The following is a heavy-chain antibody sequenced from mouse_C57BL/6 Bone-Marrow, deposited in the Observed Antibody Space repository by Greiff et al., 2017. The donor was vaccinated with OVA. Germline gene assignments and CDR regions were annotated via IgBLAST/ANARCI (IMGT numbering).Heavy chain of an antibody. CDR1: GFNIKDDY. CDR3: TTYRY. Sequence: EVQLQQSGAELVRPGASVKLSCTASGFNIKDDYMHWVKERPEQGLEWIGWIDPENGDTEYASKFQGKATITEDTSSKTVYLHLSSLTSEDTAVYNCTTYRYWGQGTTLTVSA. CDR2: IDPENGDT. J-gene: IGHJ2*01. V-gene: IGHV14-4*01.